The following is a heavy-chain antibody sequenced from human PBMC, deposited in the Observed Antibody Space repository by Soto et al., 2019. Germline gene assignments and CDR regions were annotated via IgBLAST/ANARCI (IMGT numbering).Heavy chain of an antibody. CDR1: GFTFSSYA. J-gene: IGHJ4*02. D-gene: IGHD2-15*01. CDR3: AKRSRGGCSGGSCWKYYFDY. Sequence: EVQLLESGGGLVQPGGSLRLSCAASGFTFSSYAMSWVRQAPGKGLEWVSAISGSGGSTYYADSVKGRFTISRDNSKNTLYLQMNSLRAEDTAVYYCAKRSRGGCSGGSCWKYYFDYWGQGTLDTVSS. CDR2: ISGSGGST. V-gene: IGHV3-23*01.